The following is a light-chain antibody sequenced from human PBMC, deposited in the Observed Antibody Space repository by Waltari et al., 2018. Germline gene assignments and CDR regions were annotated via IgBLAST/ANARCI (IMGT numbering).Light chain of an antibody. CDR1: RSNIATNT. V-gene: IGLV1-44*01. J-gene: IGLJ2*01. Sequence: QSVLTPPPSASGAPGQRVTMSCSGSRSNIATNTVNWYQHLPGTAPQLLIYSNTHRPSGVPDRFSGSKSGTSASLAISGLQSDDEADYYCSSWDDSLKAVVFGGGTKLTVL. CDR3: SSWDDSLKAVV. CDR2: SNT.